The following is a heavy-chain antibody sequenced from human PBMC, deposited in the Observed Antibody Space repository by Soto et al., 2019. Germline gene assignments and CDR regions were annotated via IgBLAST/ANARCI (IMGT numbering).Heavy chain of an antibody. CDR1: GGTFSSYT. V-gene: IGHV1-69*04. J-gene: IGHJ4*02. Sequence: ASVKVSCKASGGTFSSYTISWVRQAPGQGLEWMGRIIPILGIANYAQKFQGRVTITADKSTSTAYMELSSLRSEDTAVYYCARDGRGGYCSGGSCYSDYWGQGTLVTVSS. CDR3: ARDGRGGYCSGGSCYSDY. CDR2: IIPILGIA. D-gene: IGHD2-15*01.